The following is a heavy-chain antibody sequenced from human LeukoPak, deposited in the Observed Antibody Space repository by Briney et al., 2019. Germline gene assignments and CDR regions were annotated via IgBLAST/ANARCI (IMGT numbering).Heavy chain of an antibody. CDR1: GFTLSSYG. CDR2: IGGSGGST. V-gene: IGHV3-23*01. D-gene: IGHD2-15*01. CDR3: AKGVGYCSGGSCQQFDY. Sequence: GGSLRLSCAASGFTLSSYGMSWVRQAPGKGLEWVSAIGGSGGSTYYADSVKGRFTISRDNSKNTLYLQMNSLRAEDTAVYYCAKGVGYCSGGSCQQFDYWGQGTLITVSS. J-gene: IGHJ4*02.